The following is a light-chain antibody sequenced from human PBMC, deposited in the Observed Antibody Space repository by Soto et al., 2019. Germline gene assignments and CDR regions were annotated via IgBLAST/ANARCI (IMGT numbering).Light chain of an antibody. CDR3: QQYNSYWT. V-gene: IGKV1-5*03. CDR2: KAS. Sequence: DIQMTQSPSTLSASVGDIVTITCRASQSITNWLAWYQQKPGKAPKLLIYKASTLESGVPSRFSGSGYGTEFTLTISSLQPDDFATYYCQQYNSYWTFGQGTKVDIK. J-gene: IGKJ1*01. CDR1: QSITNW.